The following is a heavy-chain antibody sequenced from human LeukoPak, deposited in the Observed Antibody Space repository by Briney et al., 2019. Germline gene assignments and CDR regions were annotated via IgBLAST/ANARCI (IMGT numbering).Heavy chain of an antibody. V-gene: IGHV1-2*02. CDR3: ARASVVVVAATDY. CDR2: INPNSGGS. J-gene: IGHJ4*02. Sequence: ASVKVCCKASGYTFTGYYMHWVRQAPGQGLEWMGWINPNSGGSNYAQKFQGRVTMTRDTSISTAYMELSRLRSDDTAVYYCARASVVVVAATDYWGQGTLVTVSS. CDR1: GYTFTGYY. D-gene: IGHD2-15*01.